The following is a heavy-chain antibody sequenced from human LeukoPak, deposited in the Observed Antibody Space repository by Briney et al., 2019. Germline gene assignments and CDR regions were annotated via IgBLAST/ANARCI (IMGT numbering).Heavy chain of an antibody. Sequence: SETLSLTCAVYGGSLSGYYWSWIRQPPGKGLEWIGEINHSGSTNYNPSLKSRVTISVDTSKNQFSLKLSSVTAADTAVYYCARGRIVVVPAATYYYGSGTLFDYWGQGTLVTVSS. CDR1: GGSLSGYY. D-gene: IGHD2-2*01. V-gene: IGHV4-34*01. J-gene: IGHJ4*02. CDR3: ARGRIVVVPAATYYYGSGTLFDY. CDR2: INHSGST.